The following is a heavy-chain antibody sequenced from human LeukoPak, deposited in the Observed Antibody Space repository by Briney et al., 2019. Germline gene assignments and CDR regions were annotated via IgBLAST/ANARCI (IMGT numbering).Heavy chain of an antibody. V-gene: IGHV4-59*08. CDR1: GGSIRGYY. Sequence: PSETLSLTCTVSGGSIRGYYWSWIRQPPGKGLEWIGYIYYSGSTNYNPSLKSRVTISVDTSKNQLSLKLSAVTAADTAVYYCARHECDSGSLPYFDYWGQGILVTVSS. CDR2: IYYSGST. CDR3: ARHECDSGSLPYFDY. J-gene: IGHJ4*02. D-gene: IGHD3-10*01.